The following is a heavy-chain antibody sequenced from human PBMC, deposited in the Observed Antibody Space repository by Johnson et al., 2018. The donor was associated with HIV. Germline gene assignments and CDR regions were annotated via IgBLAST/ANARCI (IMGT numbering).Heavy chain of an antibody. V-gene: IGHV3-53*01. CDR1: GFTFSNAW. CDR2: IYSGGNT. J-gene: IGHJ3*02. Sequence: VQLVESGGGLIQPGWSLRLSCAASGFTFSNAWMSWVRQAPGKGLEWVSIIYSGGNTYYADSVKGRFTISRDNSKNTLYLQMNSLRAEDTAVYYCAGLGGSHDAFDIWGQGTMVTVSS. CDR3: AGLGGSHDAFDI. D-gene: IGHD1-26*01.